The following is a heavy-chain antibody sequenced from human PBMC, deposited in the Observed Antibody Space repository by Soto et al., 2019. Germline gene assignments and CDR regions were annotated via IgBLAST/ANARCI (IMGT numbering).Heavy chain of an antibody. CDR3: ARQGLYSSSSGGDY. CDR2: IYYSGST. V-gene: IGHV4-39*01. CDR1: GGSISSSSYY. J-gene: IGHJ4*02. D-gene: IGHD6-6*01. Sequence: TLSLTCTVSGGSISSSSYYWGWIRQPPGKGLEWIGSIYYSGSTYYNPSLKSRVTISVDTSKNQFSLKLSSVTAADTAVYYCARQGLYSSSSGGDYWGQGTLVTVSS.